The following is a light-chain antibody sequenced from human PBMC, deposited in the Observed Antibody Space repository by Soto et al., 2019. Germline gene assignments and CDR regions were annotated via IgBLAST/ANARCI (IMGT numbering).Light chain of an antibody. Sequence: QPVLTQPPSVSGAPGQRVTISCTGSSSNIGAGYDVHWYQQLPGTAPKLLIYGNTNRPSGVPDRFSGSKSDTSASLAITGLQAEDEADYYCQSYGSSLSGYVFGTGTKLTVL. CDR2: GNT. V-gene: IGLV1-40*01. J-gene: IGLJ1*01. CDR3: QSYGSSLSGYV. CDR1: SSNIGAGYD.